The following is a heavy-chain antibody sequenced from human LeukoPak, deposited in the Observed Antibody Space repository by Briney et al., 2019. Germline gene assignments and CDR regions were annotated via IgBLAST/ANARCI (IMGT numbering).Heavy chain of an antibody. V-gene: IGHV4-59*01. D-gene: IGHD1-26*01. Sequence: PSETLSLTCSVSGDSISIYYWSWIRQPPGKGLEWIGYIYNSGSTNYNPSLKSRVTISVDTSKNQFSLKLSSVTAADTAVYYCARGLRWSYSAFDYWGQGTLVTVSS. CDR1: GDSISIYY. J-gene: IGHJ4*02. CDR3: ARGLRWSYSAFDY. CDR2: IYNSGST.